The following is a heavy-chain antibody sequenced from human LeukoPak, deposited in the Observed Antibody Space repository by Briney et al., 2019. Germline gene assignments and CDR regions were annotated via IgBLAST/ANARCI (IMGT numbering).Heavy chain of an antibody. V-gene: IGHV4-39*07. J-gene: IGHJ4*02. CDR3: ARGLVRSWGVIITPHFDY. D-gene: IGHD3-10*01. CDR1: GGSISSGGYY. CDR2: INHSGST. Sequence: PSETLSLTCTVSGGSISSGGYYWSWIRQPPGKGLEWIGEINHSGSTNYNPSLKSRVTISVDTSKNQFSLKLSSVTAADTAVYYCARGLVRSWGVIITPHFDYWGQGTLVTVSS.